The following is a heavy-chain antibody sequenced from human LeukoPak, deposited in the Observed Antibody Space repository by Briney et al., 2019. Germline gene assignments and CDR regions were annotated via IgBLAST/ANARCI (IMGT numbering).Heavy chain of an antibody. V-gene: IGHV1-2*02. D-gene: IGHD3-3*01. CDR3: ARAPDFWSGYYSIDY. Sequence: ASVKVSCKASGYTFTGYYMHWVRQAPGQGLEWMGWINPNSGGTNYAQKFQGRVTMTRDTSISTAYMELSRLRSDDTAVYYCARAPDFWSGYYSIDYWGQGTLVTVSS. CDR1: GYTFTGYY. CDR2: INPNSGGT. J-gene: IGHJ4*02.